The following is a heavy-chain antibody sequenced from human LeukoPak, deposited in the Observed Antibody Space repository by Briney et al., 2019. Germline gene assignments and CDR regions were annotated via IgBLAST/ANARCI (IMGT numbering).Heavy chain of an antibody. CDR3: AKKPLPGEGGNSLDY. V-gene: IGHV3-23*01. D-gene: IGHD3-16*01. J-gene: IGHJ4*02. CDR1: GFTFANYA. Sequence: PGGSLRLSCTASGFTFANYAINWVRQAPGKGLEWASLLSGGSAVTQFADFVKGRFTISRDNSKNTLYLQMNSLRAEDTAVYYCAKKPLPGEGGNSLDYWGPGTLVTVSS. CDR2: LSGGSAVT.